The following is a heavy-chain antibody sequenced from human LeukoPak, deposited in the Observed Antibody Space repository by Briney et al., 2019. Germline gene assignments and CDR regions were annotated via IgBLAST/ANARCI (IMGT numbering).Heavy chain of an antibody. V-gene: IGHV4-34*01. CDR3: ARGPARRWFDP. CDR1: GGSFSGYY. Sequence: TETLSLTCAVYGGSFSGYYWSWIRQPPGKGLEWIGEINHSGSTNYNPSLKSRVTISVDTSKNQFSLKLSSVTAADTAVYYCARGPARRWFDPWGQGTLVTVSS. D-gene: IGHD1-14*01. CDR2: INHSGST. J-gene: IGHJ5*02.